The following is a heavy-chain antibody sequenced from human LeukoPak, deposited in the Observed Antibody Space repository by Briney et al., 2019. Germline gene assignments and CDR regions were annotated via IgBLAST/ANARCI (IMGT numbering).Heavy chain of an antibody. CDR1: GGPISSYY. V-gene: IGHV4-59*01. Sequence: PETLSLTCTVSGGPISSYYWSWIRQPPGKGLECIGYIYYSGSTNYNPSLKSRVTISVDTSKNQFSLKLSSVTAADTAVYYCARRTYFYDSSGYYFDYWGQGTLVTVSS. CDR3: ARRTYFYDSSGYYFDY. D-gene: IGHD3-22*01. CDR2: IYYSGST. J-gene: IGHJ4*02.